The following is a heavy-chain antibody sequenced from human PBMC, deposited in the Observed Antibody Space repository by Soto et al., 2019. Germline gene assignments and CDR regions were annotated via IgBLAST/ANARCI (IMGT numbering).Heavy chain of an antibody. Sequence: SVKVSCKASGGTFSSYAISWVRQAPGQGLEWMGGIIPIFGTANYAQKFQGRVTITADESTSTAYMELSSLRSEDTAVYYCARKRWQLHPYGMEVWGQGPTVTVSS. CDR3: ARKRWQLHPYGMEV. D-gene: IGHD6-6*01. CDR1: GGTFSSYA. J-gene: IGHJ6*02. V-gene: IGHV1-69*13. CDR2: IIPIFGTA.